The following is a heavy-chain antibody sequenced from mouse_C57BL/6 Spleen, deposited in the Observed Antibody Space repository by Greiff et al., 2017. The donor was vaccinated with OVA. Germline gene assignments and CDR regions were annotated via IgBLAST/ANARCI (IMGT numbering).Heavy chain of an antibody. Sequence: EVKLVESGGGLVQPKGSLKLSCAASGFTFNTYAMHWVRQAPGKGLEWVARIRRKSSNYATYYADSVKDRSTISRDDSQSMLYLQMNNLKTEDTAMYYCVRDDNDPRRAMDYWGQGTSVTVSS. J-gene: IGHJ4*01. V-gene: IGHV10-3*01. CDR2: IRRKSSNYAT. D-gene: IGHD2-12*01. CDR1: GFTFNTYA. CDR3: VRDDNDPRRAMDY.